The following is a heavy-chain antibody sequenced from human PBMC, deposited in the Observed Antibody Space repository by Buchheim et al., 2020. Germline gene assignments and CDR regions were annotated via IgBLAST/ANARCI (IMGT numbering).Heavy chain of an antibody. CDR2: ISYDGSNK. J-gene: IGHJ4*02. Sequence: QVQLVESGGGVVQPGRSLRLSCAASGFTFSSYGMHWVRQAPGKGLEWVAVISYDGSNKYYADSVKGRFTISRDNSKNTLYLQMNSLRAEDTAVYYCAKDHGGSFDYWGQGTL. D-gene: IGHD1-26*01. CDR3: AKDHGGSFDY. CDR1: GFTFSSYG. V-gene: IGHV3-30*18.